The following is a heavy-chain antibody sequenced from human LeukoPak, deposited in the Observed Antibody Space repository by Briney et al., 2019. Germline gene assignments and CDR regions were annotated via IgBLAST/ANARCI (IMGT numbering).Heavy chain of an antibody. CDR1: GFTFSHYD. CDR3: AKTVRRSFDI. V-gene: IGHV3-23*01. J-gene: IGHJ3*02. D-gene: IGHD6-6*01. Sequence: PGGSLRLSCAASGFTFSHYDMTWVRQAPGKGLEWVSGIITSGSNTYYADSVKGRFTISRDNSKNTLYPQMNSLRAEDTALYYCAKTVRRSFDIWGQGTMVTVSS. CDR2: IITSGSNT.